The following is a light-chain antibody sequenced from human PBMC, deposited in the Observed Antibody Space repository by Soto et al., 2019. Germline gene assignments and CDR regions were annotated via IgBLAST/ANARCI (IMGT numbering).Light chain of an antibody. Sequence: DIQMTQSPSSLSASVGDRVTITCRTSLDISTFLNWYQQKPGTAPKLLIYAASILQSGVPSRFSGSGSGTDFTLTISSLQPEDFATYYCQQSYSSPFTFGPGTKVDF. CDR1: LDISTF. J-gene: IGKJ3*01. CDR3: QQSYSSPFT. V-gene: IGKV1-39*01. CDR2: AAS.